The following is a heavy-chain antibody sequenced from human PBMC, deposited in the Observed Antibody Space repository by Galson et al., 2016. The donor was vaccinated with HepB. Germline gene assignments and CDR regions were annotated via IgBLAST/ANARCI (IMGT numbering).Heavy chain of an antibody. J-gene: IGHJ4*02. CDR2: ISYDGSIA. CDR1: GFTFSSYG. D-gene: IGHD1-1*01. V-gene: IGHV3-30-3*01. Sequence: LRLSCAASGFTFSSYGLHWVRQAPGKGLEWVTFISYDGSIAYYADSVKGRFTISRDNSKNTLYLQMNSLRPEDTAIYYCARTIVSTLETQFDYWGQGTLVTGSS. CDR3: ARTIVSTLETQFDY.